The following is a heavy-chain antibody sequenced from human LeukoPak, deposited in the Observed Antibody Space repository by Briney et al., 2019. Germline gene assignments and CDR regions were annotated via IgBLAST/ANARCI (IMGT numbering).Heavy chain of an antibody. D-gene: IGHD2-2*01. CDR1: GGSISSSSYY. CDR2: IYYSGST. Sequence: SETLSLTCTVSGGSISSSSYYWGWIRQPPGKGLEWIGSIYYSGSTYYNPSLKSRVTISVDTSKNQFSLKLSSVTAADTAVYYCARESRGYVVPAAVNYFDYWGQGTLVTVSS. J-gene: IGHJ4*02. CDR3: ARESRGYVVPAAVNYFDY. V-gene: IGHV4-39*07.